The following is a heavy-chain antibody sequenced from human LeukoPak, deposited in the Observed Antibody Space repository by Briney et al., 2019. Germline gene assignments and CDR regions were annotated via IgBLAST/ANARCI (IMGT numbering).Heavy chain of an antibody. CDR3: ANAPLTTVTTSDY. Sequence: GGSLRLSCAASGFTFSSYGMHWVRQAPGKGLEWVAFIRYDGSNKYYADSVKGRFTISRDNSKNMVCLQMNSLRTEDTAVYYCANAPLTTVTTSDYWGQGTLVTVSS. V-gene: IGHV3-30*02. CDR2: IRYDGSNK. D-gene: IGHD4-17*01. CDR1: GFTFSSYG. J-gene: IGHJ4*02.